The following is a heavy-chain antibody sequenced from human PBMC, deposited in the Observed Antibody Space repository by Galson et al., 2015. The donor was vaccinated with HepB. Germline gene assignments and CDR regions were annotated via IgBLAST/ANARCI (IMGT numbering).Heavy chain of an antibody. V-gene: IGHV4-61*01. J-gene: IGHJ5*02. D-gene: IGHD2-21*02. Sequence: ETLSLTCSVSTGSVTSGSFYWSWIRQPPGKGLEWIGHISQNEKTYNTSMKSRVTISIETSGNQFSLKLHSVTAADTAVYYCARGGAYCGGDCFMPYDLWGRGTLVTVSS. CDR3: ARGGAYCGGDCFMPYDL. CDR1: TGSVTSGSFY. CDR2: ISQNEKT.